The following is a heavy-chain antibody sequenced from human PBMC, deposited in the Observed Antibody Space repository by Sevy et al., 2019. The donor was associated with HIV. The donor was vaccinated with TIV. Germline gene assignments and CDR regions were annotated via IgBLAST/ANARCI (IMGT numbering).Heavy chain of an antibody. CDR2: ISYDGSNK. CDR1: GFTFSSYA. Sequence: GGSLRLSCAASGFTFSSYAMHWVRQAPGKGLEWVAVISYDGSNKYYAYSVKGRFTISRDNSKNTLYLQMNSLRAEDTAVYYCARDRYYDFWSGYPHGYFDYWGQGTLVTVSS. D-gene: IGHD3-3*01. J-gene: IGHJ4*02. V-gene: IGHV3-30*04. CDR3: ARDRYYDFWSGYPHGYFDY.